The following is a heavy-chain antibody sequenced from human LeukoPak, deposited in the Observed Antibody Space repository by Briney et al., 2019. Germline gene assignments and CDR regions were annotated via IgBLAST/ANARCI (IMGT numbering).Heavy chain of an antibody. CDR2: ISGPGGTT. Sequence: GGSLRLSCVVSGFTFSTHAMTWVRPAPGKGLERVSDISGPGGTTYYAASVKGRFTISRDNTKNILFLQMYRLRAEETAVYYCARDPGVIPVHYMDVWGKGTTVIVSS. CDR3: ARDPGVIPVHYMDV. V-gene: IGHV3-23*01. J-gene: IGHJ6*03. D-gene: IGHD4-23*01. CDR1: GFTFSTHA.